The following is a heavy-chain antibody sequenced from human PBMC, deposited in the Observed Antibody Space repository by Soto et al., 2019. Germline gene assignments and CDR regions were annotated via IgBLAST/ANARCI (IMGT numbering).Heavy chain of an antibody. Sequence: CAVYGGSFSGYYWSWIRQPPGKGLEWIGEINHSGSTNYNPSLKSRVTISVDTSKNQFSLKLGSVTAADTAVYYCARDTRGRYSSGWYYFDYWGQGTLVTVSS. J-gene: IGHJ4*02. CDR2: INHSGST. V-gene: IGHV4-34*01. D-gene: IGHD6-19*01. CDR1: GGSFSGYY. CDR3: ARDTRGRYSSGWYYFDY.